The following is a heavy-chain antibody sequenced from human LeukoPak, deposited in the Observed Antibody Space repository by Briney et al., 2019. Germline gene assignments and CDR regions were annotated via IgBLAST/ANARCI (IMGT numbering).Heavy chain of an antibody. CDR1: GGSISSSSYY. V-gene: IGHV4-39*07. J-gene: IGHJ6*03. Sequence: SETLSLTCTVSGGSISSSSYYWGWIRQPPGKGLEWIGSIYYSGSTYYNPSLKSRVTISVDTSKNQFSLKLSSVTAAGTAVYYCARGTWDYMDVWGKGTTVTVSS. D-gene: IGHD1-26*01. CDR3: ARGTWDYMDV. CDR2: IYYSGST.